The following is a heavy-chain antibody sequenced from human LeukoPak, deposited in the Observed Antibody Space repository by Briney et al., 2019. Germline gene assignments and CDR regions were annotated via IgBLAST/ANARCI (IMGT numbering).Heavy chain of an antibody. D-gene: IGHD2-2*01. CDR1: GYTFTGYY. CDR2: INPNSGGT. J-gene: IGHJ4*02. CDR3: ARDLSNIVVVPAANWDDY. Sequence: ASVKVSCKASGYTFTGYYMHWVRQAPGQGLEWMGWINPNSGGTNYAQKFQGRVTMTRDTSISTAYMELSRLRSDDTAVYYCARDLSNIVVVPAANWDDYWGQGTLVTVSS. V-gene: IGHV1-2*02.